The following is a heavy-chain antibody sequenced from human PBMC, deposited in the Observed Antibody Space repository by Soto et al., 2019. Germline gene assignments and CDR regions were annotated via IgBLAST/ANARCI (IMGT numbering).Heavy chain of an antibody. Sequence: SETLSLTCTVSGDSVSSGNYYWSWVRRPPGQGLEWIGYLYYSGSTNHNPSLKSRVNISVDTSKNQFSLKLTAVTAADTAVYFCARVKSSGYFGFFDYWGQGTLVTVSS. D-gene: IGHD3-22*01. CDR3: ARVKSSGYFGFFDY. V-gene: IGHV4-61*01. CDR2: LYYSGST. J-gene: IGHJ4*02. CDR1: GDSVSSGNYY.